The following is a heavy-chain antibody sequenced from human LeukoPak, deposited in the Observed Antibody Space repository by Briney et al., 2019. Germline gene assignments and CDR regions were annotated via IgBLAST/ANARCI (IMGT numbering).Heavy chain of an antibody. V-gene: IGHV1-18*01. CDR1: GYTFTSYG. CDR3: ARSPYYYDSSGYRKNKENPLDY. J-gene: IGHJ4*02. Sequence: GASVKVSCKASGYTFTSYGISWVRQAPGQGLEWMGWISAYNGNTNYAQKLQGRVTMTTDTSTSTAYMELRSLRSDDTAVYYCARSPYYYDSSGYRKNKENPLDYWGQGTLVTVSS. D-gene: IGHD3-22*01. CDR2: ISAYNGNT.